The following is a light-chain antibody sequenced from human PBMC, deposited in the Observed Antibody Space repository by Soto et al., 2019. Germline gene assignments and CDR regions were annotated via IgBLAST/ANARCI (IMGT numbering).Light chain of an antibody. CDR3: QQSDNLPQIT. CDR2: DAS. J-gene: IGKJ5*01. Sequence: DIQMTQYPSSLAASLGDRFSITCKAIQDISNYLNWYQQKPGKAPKLLIYDASNLETGVPSRFSGSGSGTDFTFTISSLQPEDIATYYCQQSDNLPQITVGQGTRLEIK. V-gene: IGKV1-33*01. CDR1: QDISNY.